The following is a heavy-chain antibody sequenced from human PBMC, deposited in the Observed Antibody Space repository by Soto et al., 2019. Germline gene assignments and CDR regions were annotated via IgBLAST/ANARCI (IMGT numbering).Heavy chain of an antibody. Sequence: SETLSLTCAISGDSIGNFYWSWIRQPAGKGLESLGRLSASGRTNYSPSLQSRVTMSLDRSKNRFSLRLTSVSAADTAVYFCARGMGRYFDLWGQGTLVTVSS. CDR1: GDSIGNFY. CDR3: ARGMGRYFDL. CDR2: LSASGRT. V-gene: IGHV4-4*07. D-gene: IGHD2-8*01. J-gene: IGHJ5*02.